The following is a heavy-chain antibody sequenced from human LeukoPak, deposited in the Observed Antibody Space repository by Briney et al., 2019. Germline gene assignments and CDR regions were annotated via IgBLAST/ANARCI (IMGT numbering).Heavy chain of an antibody. J-gene: IGHJ4*02. V-gene: IGHV4-39*01. CDR2: IYNSGYN. CDR1: VDSITSSAYY. Sequence: SETLSLTCTVSVDSITSSAYYWGWIRQPPGKGLEWIGSIYNSGYNYYNPSLKSRVTISVDTSKNQFSLKLSSVTAADTAVYYCARPYANWGQGILVTVSS. CDR3: ARPYAN.